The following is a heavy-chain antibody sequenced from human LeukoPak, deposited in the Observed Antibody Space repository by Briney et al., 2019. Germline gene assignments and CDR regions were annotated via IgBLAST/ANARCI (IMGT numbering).Heavy chain of an antibody. Sequence: GESLKISCKGSGYSFVSYWIGWVRQMPGKGLEWMGIIYPGDSDTRYSPSFQGQISISVDKSISTAYLQWSSLKASDTAMYYCTTRDYYDSGNSDYWGQGTLVTVSS. V-gene: IGHV5-51*01. CDR3: TTRDYYDSGNSDY. CDR2: IYPGDSDT. CDR1: GYSFVSYW. J-gene: IGHJ4*02. D-gene: IGHD3-10*01.